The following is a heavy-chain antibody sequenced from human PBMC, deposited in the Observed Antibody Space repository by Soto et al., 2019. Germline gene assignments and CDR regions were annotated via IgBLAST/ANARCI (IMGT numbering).Heavy chain of an antibody. J-gene: IGHJ5*02. CDR2: ISYDGNSK. CDR3: QCRVERLTGTAGGDWFDP. Sequence: GGSLRLSCAASGYIFSSYGMHWVRQAPGKGLEWVAVISYDGNSKYYADSVKGRFTVSRDNSKNTLYLQMNSLKAEDTAMYYCQCRVERLTGTAGGDWFDPWGQGT. D-gene: IGHD1-20*01. V-gene: IGHV3-30*03. CDR1: GYIFSSYG.